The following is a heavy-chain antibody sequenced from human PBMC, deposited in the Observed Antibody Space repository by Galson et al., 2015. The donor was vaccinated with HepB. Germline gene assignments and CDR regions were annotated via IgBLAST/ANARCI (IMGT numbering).Heavy chain of an antibody. CDR3: AREGPYSNSYYYYYYMDV. J-gene: IGHJ6*03. Sequence: SVKVSCKASGYTFTSYYMHWVRQAPGQGLEWMGRIIPILGIANYAQKFQGRVTITADKSTSTAYMELSSLRSEDTAVYYCAREGPYSNSYYYYYYMDVWGKGTTVTVSS. V-gene: IGHV1-69*04. CDR1: GYTFTSYY. CDR2: IIPILGIA. D-gene: IGHD4-11*01.